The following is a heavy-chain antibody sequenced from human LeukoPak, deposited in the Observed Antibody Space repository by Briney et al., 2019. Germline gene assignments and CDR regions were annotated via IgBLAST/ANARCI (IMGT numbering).Heavy chain of an antibody. J-gene: IGHJ6*02. CDR2: IYTSGST. Sequence: PSETLSLTCTVSGGSISSYYWSWIRQPAGKGLEWIGRIYTSGSTNYNPSLKSRVTMSVDTSKNQFSLKLSSVTAADTAVYYCARDRTTGTTSRYYYGMDVWGQGTTVTVSS. V-gene: IGHV4-4*07. CDR3: ARDRTTGTTSRYYYGMDV. CDR1: GGSISSYY. D-gene: IGHD1-1*01.